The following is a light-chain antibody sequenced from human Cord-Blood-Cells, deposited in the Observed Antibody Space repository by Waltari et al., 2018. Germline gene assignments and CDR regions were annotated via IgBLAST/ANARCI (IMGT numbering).Light chain of an antibody. CDR2: DVS. V-gene: IGLV2-14*01. Sequence: QSALTQPASVSGSPGQSITISCTGTSSAVGGYNYVSWYQQHPGKAPKLMIYDVSNRPSRVSNRFSCSKSGNTASLTISGLQAEDEAEYYCSSYTSSSTLVFGTGTKVTVL. CDR3: SSYTSSSTLV. J-gene: IGLJ1*01. CDR1: SSAVGGYNY.